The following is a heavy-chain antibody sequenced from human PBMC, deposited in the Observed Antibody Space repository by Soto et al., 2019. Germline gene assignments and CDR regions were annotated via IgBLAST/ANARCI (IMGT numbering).Heavy chain of an antibody. CDR2: ISAYNGNT. Sequence: QVQLVQSGAEVKKPGASVKVSCKASGYTFTSYGISWVRQAPGQGLEWMGWISAYNGNTNYAQKLQGRVTMTTDTPTSTARVEMHSLRSDVTDVYYRARPGRYCSSPSCTYGMDVWGQGTTVTGSS. CDR3: ARPGRYCSSPSCTYGMDV. J-gene: IGHJ6*02. CDR1: GYTFTSYG. D-gene: IGHD2-2*01. V-gene: IGHV1-18*01.